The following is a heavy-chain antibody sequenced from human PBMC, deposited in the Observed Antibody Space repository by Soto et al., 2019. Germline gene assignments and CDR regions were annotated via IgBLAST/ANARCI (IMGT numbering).Heavy chain of an antibody. CDR3: ASHGEDGQPQLRLTWFGP. J-gene: IGHJ5*02. Sequence: PGQSLKISCKGLGYNFPDYWIAWVRQMPGKGLEYMGIIYPGDSDTRYSPSFQGQVTISADKSISTAYLQLNSLEGSDTAMYYCASHGEDGQPQLRLTWFGPWGQGTLVTVSS. CDR1: GYNFPDYW. V-gene: IGHV5-51*01. D-gene: IGHD2-21*01. CDR2: IYPGDSDT.